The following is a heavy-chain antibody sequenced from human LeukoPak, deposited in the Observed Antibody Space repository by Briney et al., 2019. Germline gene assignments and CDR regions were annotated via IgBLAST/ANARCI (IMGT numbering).Heavy chain of an antibody. CDR1: GGTFSFYA. Sequence: PLASVKVSCKASGGTFSFYAIAWVRQAPGQGLEWMGGIVPILATTNYAQKFQGRVTISADNSTSTAYMELSSLKSDDTAVYYCARVSYNRNLHGRPYYYGMDVWGNGTTVTVSS. J-gene: IGHJ6*04. D-gene: IGHD1-1*01. V-gene: IGHV1-69*06. CDR3: ARVSYNRNLHGRPYYYGMDV. CDR2: IVPILATT.